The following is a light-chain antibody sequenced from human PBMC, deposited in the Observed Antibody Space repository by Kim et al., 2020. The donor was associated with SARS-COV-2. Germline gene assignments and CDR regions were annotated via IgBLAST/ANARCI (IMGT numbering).Light chain of an antibody. J-gene: IGKJ1*01. Sequence: EIVLTQSPGTLSLSPGERGTLSCRASQRVDSRYLAWYRHVPGQTPRLLIYGASTRDFGTPDRFSGSGSGTDYTLTISRLEAEDFALYYCQHFGSPQGTFGQGTKVDIK. V-gene: IGKV3-20*01. CDR1: QRVDSRY. CDR3: QHFGSPQGT. CDR2: GAS.